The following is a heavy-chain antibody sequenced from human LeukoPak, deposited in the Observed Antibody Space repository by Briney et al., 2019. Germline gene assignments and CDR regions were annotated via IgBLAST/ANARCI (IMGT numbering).Heavy chain of an antibody. CDR1: GGSISSGSYY. V-gene: IGHV4-61*02. CDR3: ARDGYYYDSSGRGHDAFDI. J-gene: IGHJ3*02. D-gene: IGHD3-22*01. CDR2: IYTSGST. Sequence: SETLSLTCTVSGGSISSGSYYWSWIRQPAGKGLEWIGRIYTSGSTNYNPSLKSRVTISVDTSKNQFSLKLSSVTAADTAVYYCARDGYYYDSSGRGHDAFDIWGQGTMVTVSS.